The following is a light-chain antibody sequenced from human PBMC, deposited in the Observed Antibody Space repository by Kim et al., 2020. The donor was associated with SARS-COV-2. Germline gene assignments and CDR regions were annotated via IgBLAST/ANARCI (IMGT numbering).Light chain of an antibody. CDR3: YSTDSSGKRV. J-gene: IGLJ3*02. CDR1: ALPKKY. Sequence: SYELTQPPSVSVSPGQTARITCSGDALPKKYAYWYQQKSGQAPVLVIYEDSKRPPGIPERFSGSSSGTMATLTISGAQVEDEADYYCYSTDSSGKRVFGGGTQLTVL. V-gene: IGLV3-10*01. CDR2: EDS.